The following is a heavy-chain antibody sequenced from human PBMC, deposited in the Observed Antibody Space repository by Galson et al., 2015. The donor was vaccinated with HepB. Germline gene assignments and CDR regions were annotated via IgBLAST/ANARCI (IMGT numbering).Heavy chain of an antibody. CDR2: INPNSGGT. D-gene: IGHD3-3*01. CDR3: ARGLSWSGYLYYFDY. Sequence: SVKVSCKASGYTFTGYYMHWVRQAPGQGLEWMGWINPNSGGTNYAQKFQGRVTMTRDTSISTAYMELSRLRSDGTAVYYCARGLSWSGYLYYFDYWGQGTLVTVSS. CDR1: GYTFTGYY. J-gene: IGHJ4*02. V-gene: IGHV1-2*02.